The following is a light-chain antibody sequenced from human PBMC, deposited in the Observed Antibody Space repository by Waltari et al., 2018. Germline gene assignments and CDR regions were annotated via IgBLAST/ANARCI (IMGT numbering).Light chain of an antibody. J-gene: IGLJ3*02. CDR3: ATWDDSLDGPV. Sequence: QSVLTQPPSASGTPGQRVTISCFGSSSNIGRNAVSWYQQLPGTAPRLLIHTNEQRPSGVPDRVSASKSGTSASLAISGLQSEDEADFHCATWDDSLDGPVFGGGTKLTVL. CDR2: TNE. V-gene: IGLV1-44*01. CDR1: SSNIGRNA.